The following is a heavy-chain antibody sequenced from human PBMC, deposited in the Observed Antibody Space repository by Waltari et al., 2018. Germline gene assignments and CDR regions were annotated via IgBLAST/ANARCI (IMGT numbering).Heavy chain of an antibody. J-gene: IGHJ4*02. CDR2: PYDSWST. Sequence: QVQLQESGPGLVKPSGTLSLTCTVSGGSISSSNWWSWVRRPPGKGLEWIGEPYDSWSTTSNTALKSRVTTSVDKSKNQCALKLSSGTAEDTAVYYCASLKQQLVHTDFDYWGQGTLVTVSS. CDR3: ASLKQQLVHTDFDY. CDR1: GGSISSSNW. D-gene: IGHD6-13*01. V-gene: IGHV4-4*02.